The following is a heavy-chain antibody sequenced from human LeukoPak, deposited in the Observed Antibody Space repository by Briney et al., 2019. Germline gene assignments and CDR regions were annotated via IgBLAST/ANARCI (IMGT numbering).Heavy chain of an antibody. J-gene: IGHJ4*02. CDR3: ASAEPRGIIWYPY. CDR1: GGSFSGYY. V-gene: IGHV4-34*01. CDR2: INHSGST. D-gene: IGHD6-13*01. Sequence: KPSETLSLTCAVYGGSFSGYYWSWIRQPPGKGLEWIGEINHSGSTNYNPSLKSRVTISVDTSKNQFSLKLSSVTAADTAVYYCASAEPRGIIWYPYWGQGTLVTVSS.